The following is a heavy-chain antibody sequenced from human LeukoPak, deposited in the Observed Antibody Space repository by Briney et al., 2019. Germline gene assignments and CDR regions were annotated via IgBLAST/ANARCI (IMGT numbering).Heavy chain of an antibody. V-gene: IGHV1-8*01. J-gene: IGHJ4*02. D-gene: IGHD3-10*01. CDR2: MNSNSGNT. Sequence: ASVKVSCKASGYTFTNYDIMWVRQATGQGPEWMGCMNSNSGNTGYAQKFQGRVTMTRDTSINNAYMELHSLTSEGTAVYYCARGRGSTVVRGYWDYWGQGTMVTVSS. CDR3: ARGRGSTVVRGYWDY. CDR1: GYTFTNYD.